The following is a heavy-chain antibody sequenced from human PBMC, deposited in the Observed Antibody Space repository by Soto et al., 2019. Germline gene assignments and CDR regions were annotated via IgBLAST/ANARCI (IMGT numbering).Heavy chain of an antibody. CDR3: ARGRPLRFLEWATPFDY. V-gene: IGHV4-31*03. CDR2: IYYSGSA. Sequence: SSETLSLTCTVSGGSISSGGYYWSWIRQHPGKGLEWIGYIYYSGSAYYNPSLKSRVTISVDTSKNQFSLKLSSVTAADTAAYYCARGRPLRFLEWATPFDYWGQGTLVTVSS. D-gene: IGHD3-3*01. CDR1: GGSISSGGYY. J-gene: IGHJ4*02.